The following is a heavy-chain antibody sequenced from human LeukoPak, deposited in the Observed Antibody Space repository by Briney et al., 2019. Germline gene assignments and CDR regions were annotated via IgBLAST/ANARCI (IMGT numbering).Heavy chain of an antibody. Sequence: GGSLRLSCAASGFTFSSYAMSWVRQAPGKGLEWVSAISGSGGSTYYADSVKGRFTISRDNSKNTLYLQMNSLRAEDTAVYYRARDRLSGSYSDYWGQGTLVTVSS. CDR1: GFTFSSYA. CDR3: ARDRLSGSYSDY. D-gene: IGHD3-10*01. V-gene: IGHV3-23*01. CDR2: ISGSGGST. J-gene: IGHJ4*02.